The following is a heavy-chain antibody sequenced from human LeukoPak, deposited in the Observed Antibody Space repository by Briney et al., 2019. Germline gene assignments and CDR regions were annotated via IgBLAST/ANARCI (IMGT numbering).Heavy chain of an antibody. CDR2: IYYSGST. Sequence: SETLSLTCTVSGGSISSSSYYWGWIRQPPGKGLEWIGSIYYSGSTYYNPPLKSRVTISVDTSKNQFSLKLSSVTTAETAVYYCARGRREWNAFDIWGQGTMVTVSS. CDR3: ARGRREWNAFDI. D-gene: IGHD2-8*01. CDR1: GGSISSSSYY. V-gene: IGHV4-39*07. J-gene: IGHJ3*02.